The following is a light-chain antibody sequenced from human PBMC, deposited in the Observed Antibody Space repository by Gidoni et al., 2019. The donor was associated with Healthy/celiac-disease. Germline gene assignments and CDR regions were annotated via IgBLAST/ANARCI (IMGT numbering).Light chain of an antibody. J-gene: IGKJ2*01. CDR1: QSVSSSY. CDR2: GAS. Sequence: EIVLPQSPGTLSLSPGERATLSCRASQSVSSSYLAWYQQKPGQAPRLLIYGASSRATGIPDRCSGSGSGTDFTLTISRLEPEDFAVYYCQQYGSSSYTFGQGTKLEIK. V-gene: IGKV3-20*01. CDR3: QQYGSSSYT.